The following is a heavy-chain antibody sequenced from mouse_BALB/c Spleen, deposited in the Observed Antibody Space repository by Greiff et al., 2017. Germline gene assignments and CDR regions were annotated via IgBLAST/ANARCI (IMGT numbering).Heavy chain of an antibody. Sequence: EVKLMESGGGLVQPGGSRKLSCAASGFTFSSFGMHWVRQAPEKGLEWVAYISSGSSTIYYADTVKGRFTISRDNPKNTLFLQMTSLRSEDTAMYYCARPYYGSSPFAYWGQGTLVTVSA. CDR1: GFTFSSFG. V-gene: IGHV5-17*02. D-gene: IGHD1-1*01. CDR2: ISSGSSTI. J-gene: IGHJ3*01. CDR3: ARPYYGSSPFAY.